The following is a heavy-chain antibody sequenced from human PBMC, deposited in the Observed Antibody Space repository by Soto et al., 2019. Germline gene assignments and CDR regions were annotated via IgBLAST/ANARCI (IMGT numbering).Heavy chain of an antibody. CDR3: ARLASSRKDLYGSGSFQLYYYYGMDI. D-gene: IGHD3-10*01. V-gene: IGHV5-51*01. CDR2: TFPTDSDT. J-gene: IGHJ6*01. CDR1: GYSFISNW. Sequence: GESLTISCQASGYSFISNWIAWVLQMPGKGLEAMATTFPTDSDTRYSPSFQGQVTISVDKSTTTAYLQWSSLKASDTAMYYCARLASSRKDLYGSGSFQLYYYYGMDIWGQGTTVTVSS.